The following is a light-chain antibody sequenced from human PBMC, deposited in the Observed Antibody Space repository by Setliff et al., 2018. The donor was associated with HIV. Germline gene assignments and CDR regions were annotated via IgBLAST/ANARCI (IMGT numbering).Light chain of an antibody. CDR3: CSYAGSRIVV. CDR2: EVS. CDR1: SSDVGNYNL. Sequence: QSALTQPASVSGSPGQSITISCTGTSSDVGNYNLVSWYQQHPGKAPKFIIYEVSKRPSGVSHRFSGSKSGNTASLTISGPQAEDEADYYCCSYAGSRIVVFGGGTKVTVL. V-gene: IGLV2-23*02. J-gene: IGLJ2*01.